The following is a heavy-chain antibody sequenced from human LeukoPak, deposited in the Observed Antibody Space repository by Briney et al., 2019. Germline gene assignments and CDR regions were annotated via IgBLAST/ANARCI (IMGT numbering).Heavy chain of an antibody. CDR1: GDSIIGYY. D-gene: IGHD2-15*01. J-gene: IGHJ6*03. V-gene: IGHV4-39*07. CDR3: ARVGVVVAATPSYYYYMDV. Sequence: RPSETLSLTCSVSGDSIIGYYWGWIRQPPGKGLEWIGNIYYTGNTYYNSSLKSRVTISLDTSKNQFSLKLSSVTAADTAVYYCARVGVVVAATPSYYYYMDVWGKGTTVTVSS. CDR2: IYYTGNT.